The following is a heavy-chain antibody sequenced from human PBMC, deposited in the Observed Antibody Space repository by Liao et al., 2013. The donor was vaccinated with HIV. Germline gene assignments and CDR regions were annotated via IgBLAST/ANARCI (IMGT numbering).Heavy chain of an antibody. J-gene: IGHJ2*01. CDR3: ARDRTDTAMAAEYFDL. CDR2: IYYSGST. V-gene: IGHV4-59*01. CDR1: GGSISSYY. Sequence: QVLLQESGPGLVKPSETLSLTCTVSGGSISSYYWSWIRQPPGKGLEWIGYIYYSGSTNYNPSLKSRVTISVDTSKNQFSLKLSSVTAADTAVYYCARDRTDTAMAAEYFDLWGRGTLVTVSS. D-gene: IGHD5-18*01.